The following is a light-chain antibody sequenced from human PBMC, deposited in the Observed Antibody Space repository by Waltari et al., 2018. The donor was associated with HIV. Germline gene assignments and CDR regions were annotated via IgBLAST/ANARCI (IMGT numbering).Light chain of an antibody. CDR1: QSLSNY. J-gene: IGKJ2*01. CDR2: DAS. Sequence: EIVLSQSPASLSLSPGERATLSCRANQSLSNYLAWYQQKPGQAPRLLIYDASTRVTGIPARCRGSGSGTDVTLTSSSLDPGDFAMDYCQHRGYWYTFGQGTKLES. CDR3: QHRGYWYT. V-gene: IGKV3-11*01.